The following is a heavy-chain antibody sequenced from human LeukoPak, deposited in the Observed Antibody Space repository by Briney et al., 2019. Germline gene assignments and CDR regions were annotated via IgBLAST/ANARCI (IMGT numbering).Heavy chain of an antibody. CDR2: ISDSGDNT. CDR3: TLGKRGMIQIWDF. CDR1: GFFFNNYA. Sequence: GGSVRLSCAASGFFFNNYAISWVRQAPWKGREWVLDISDSGDNTKYADSVKGRFTISRDNSKNTLYLQMNSLRADDTAVYYCTLGKRGMIQIWDFWGQGTLVTVSS. J-gene: IGHJ4*02. V-gene: IGHV3-23*01. D-gene: IGHD5-18*01.